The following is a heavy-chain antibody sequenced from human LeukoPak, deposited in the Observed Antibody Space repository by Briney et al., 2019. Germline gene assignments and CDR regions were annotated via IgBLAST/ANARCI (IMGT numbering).Heavy chain of an antibody. D-gene: IGHD3-9*01. J-gene: IGHJ5*02. CDR3: ARVDGP. CDR2: IKQDGSQK. Sequence: GGSLRLSCTASGFTFNKFWVSWVRQAPGKGLEWVANIKQDGSQKYYVDSAKGRFTISRDNAKNSLYLQMNSLRAEDTAVYYCARVDGPWGQGTLVTVSS. CDR1: GFTFNKFW. V-gene: IGHV3-7*03.